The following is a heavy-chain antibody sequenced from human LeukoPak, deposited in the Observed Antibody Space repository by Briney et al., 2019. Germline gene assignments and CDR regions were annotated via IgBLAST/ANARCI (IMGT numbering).Heavy chain of an antibody. CDR1: GYTFTTYN. D-gene: IGHD6-13*01. Sequence: ASVKVSCKASGYTFTTYNINWVRQAPGQGLEWMGIINPSGGSTSYAQKFQGRVTMTRDMSTSTVYMELSSLRSEDTAVYYCARDRSSWYAFDIWGQGTMVTVSS. CDR3: ARDRSSWYAFDI. V-gene: IGHV1-46*01. J-gene: IGHJ3*02. CDR2: INPSGGST.